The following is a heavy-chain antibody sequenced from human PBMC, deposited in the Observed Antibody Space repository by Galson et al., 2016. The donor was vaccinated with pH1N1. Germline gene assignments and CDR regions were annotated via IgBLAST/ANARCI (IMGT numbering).Heavy chain of an antibody. Sequence: SVKVSCKVSGYTFTSNGISWVRQAPGQGLEWMGWINVDTGNTVHAQKLQDRVTMTTDTSTKTAYMELRSLKSDDTAVYYCARAGNCDGDRCYGNGLDVWGQGTTVTVSS. CDR2: INVDTGNT. V-gene: IGHV1-18*01. CDR3: ARAGNCDGDRCYGNGLDV. CDR1: GYTFTSNG. J-gene: IGHJ6*02. D-gene: IGHD2-21*01.